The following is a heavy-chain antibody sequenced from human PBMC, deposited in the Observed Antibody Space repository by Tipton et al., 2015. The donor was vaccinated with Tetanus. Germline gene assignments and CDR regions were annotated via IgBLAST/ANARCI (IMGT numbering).Heavy chain of an antibody. CDR3: VTVIFPNCSHYGMDV. V-gene: IGHV4-34*01. Sequence: TLSLTCAVYGASFSDYYWSWIRQAPGKGLEWIGEINHSGNTNHNPSLKSRVTLSVDTSKNQFSLKLNSVTAADTAMYYCVTVIFPNCSHYGMDVWGQGTTVTVSS. CDR2: INHSGNT. D-gene: IGHD2-21*02. CDR1: GASFSDYY. J-gene: IGHJ6*02.